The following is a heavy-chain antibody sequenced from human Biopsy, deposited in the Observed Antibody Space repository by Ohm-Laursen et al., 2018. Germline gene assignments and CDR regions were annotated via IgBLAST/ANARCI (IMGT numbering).Heavy chain of an antibody. CDR1: GDSIASYY. Sequence: SDTLSLTCTVSGDSIASYYWTWIRQSPGKGLEWIAYISYSGRPNYNPSLKGRVVISVDRSRNQFFLKLNSATAADTAIYYCARDGRYSFVQDIMDAWGRGTPVTVSS. D-gene: IGHD2-15*01. CDR2: ISYSGRP. CDR3: ARDGRYSFVQDIMDA. V-gene: IGHV4-59*01. J-gene: IGHJ6*02.